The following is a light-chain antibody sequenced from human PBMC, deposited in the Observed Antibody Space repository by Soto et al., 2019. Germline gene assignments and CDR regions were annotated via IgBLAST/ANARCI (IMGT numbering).Light chain of an antibody. CDR2: KAS. J-gene: IGKJ1*01. CDR1: QSISSW. Sequence: DIQMTQSPSTLSASVGDRVTITCRASQSISSWLAWYQQKPGKAPKLLIYKASSLESGVPSRFSGSGSGTEFTLSITSLQPDDFATYYCQQYDSFPRTFGQGTKV. V-gene: IGKV1-5*03. CDR3: QQYDSFPRT.